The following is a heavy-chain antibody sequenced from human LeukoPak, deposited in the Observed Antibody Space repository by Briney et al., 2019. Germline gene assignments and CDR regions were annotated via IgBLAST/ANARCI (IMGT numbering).Heavy chain of an antibody. Sequence: SETLSLTCTVSGGSISSYYWSWIRQPAGKGLEWIGRIYTSGSTNYNPSLKSRVTMSVDTSKNQFSLKLSSVTAADTAVYYCARVVITMVRGVINYLWFDPWGQGTLATVSS. J-gene: IGHJ5*02. CDR2: IYTSGST. CDR1: GGSISSYY. V-gene: IGHV4-4*07. D-gene: IGHD3-10*01. CDR3: ARVVITMVRGVINYLWFDP.